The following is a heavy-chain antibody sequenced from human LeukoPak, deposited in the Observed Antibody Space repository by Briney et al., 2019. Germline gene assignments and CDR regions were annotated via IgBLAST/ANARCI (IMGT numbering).Heavy chain of an antibody. Sequence: SETLSLTCTVSGDSISTSNSYWGWIRQPPGKGLEWIGSIYYSGNTYYNASLKSRVTISVDTSKNQFSLKLSSVTAADTAVYYCARVRSYDILTGYYNVLTRPYYFDYWGQGTLVTVSS. CDR3: ARVRSYDILTGYYNVLTRPYYFDY. J-gene: IGHJ4*02. V-gene: IGHV4-39*07. CDR1: GDSISTSNSY. D-gene: IGHD3-9*01. CDR2: IYYSGNT.